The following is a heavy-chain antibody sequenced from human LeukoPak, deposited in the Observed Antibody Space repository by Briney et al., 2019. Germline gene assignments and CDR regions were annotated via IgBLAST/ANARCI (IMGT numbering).Heavy chain of an antibody. CDR1: GYTFTAYY. CDR2: INPNTGDT. CDR3: ASYPRYVSTPPFDY. Sequence: ASVKVSCKDSGYTFTAYYMHWVRQAPGQGPEWMGWINPNTGDTKYAQKFQGRVTMTRDTTISTAYLELSRLTSDDTAVYYCASYPRYVSTPPFDYWGQGTLVTVSS. J-gene: IGHJ4*02. V-gene: IGHV1-2*02. D-gene: IGHD2-15*01.